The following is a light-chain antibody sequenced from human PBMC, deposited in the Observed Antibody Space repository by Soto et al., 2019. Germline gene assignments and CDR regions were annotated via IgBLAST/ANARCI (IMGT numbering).Light chain of an antibody. CDR3: QQYDNYST. J-gene: IGKJ1*01. Sequence: IQVSQSPSTLSASVRDPVTITCRSSQSISVWLAWYQQKPGKAPNLLIYDVSTLQGGVPSRFSGSGSGTEFTLTVTSLQPEDFATYFCQQYDNYSTFGHGTKVDIK. CDR2: DVS. CDR1: QSISVW. V-gene: IGKV1-5*01.